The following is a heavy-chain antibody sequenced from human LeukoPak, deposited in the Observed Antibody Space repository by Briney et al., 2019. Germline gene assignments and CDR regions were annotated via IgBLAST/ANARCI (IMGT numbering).Heavy chain of an antibody. J-gene: IGHJ6*02. Sequence: SETLSLTCTVPGGSISSYYWSWIRQPPRKGLEWIGRIYTSGSTNYNPSLKSRVTMSVDTSKNQFSLKLSSVTAADTAVYYCARGQQAYYYYGMDVWGQGTTVTVSS. CDR3: ARGQQAYYYYGMDV. V-gene: IGHV4-4*07. CDR1: GGSISSYY. D-gene: IGHD6-13*01. CDR2: IYTSGST.